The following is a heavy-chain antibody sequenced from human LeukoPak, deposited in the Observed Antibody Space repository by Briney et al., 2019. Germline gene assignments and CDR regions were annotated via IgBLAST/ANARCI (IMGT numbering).Heavy chain of an antibody. V-gene: IGHV3-7*03. D-gene: IGHD3-10*01. Sequence: GGSLRLSCAASGFTFSSYWMNWARQAPGKGLEWVANIKQDGSEKYYVDSVKGRFTISRDSAKNSLYLQMNSLRAEDTAVYCCARIYYYGSGSYSFDYWGQGTLVTVSS. J-gene: IGHJ4*02. CDR3: ARIYYYGSGSYSFDY. CDR2: IKQDGSEK. CDR1: GFTFSSYW.